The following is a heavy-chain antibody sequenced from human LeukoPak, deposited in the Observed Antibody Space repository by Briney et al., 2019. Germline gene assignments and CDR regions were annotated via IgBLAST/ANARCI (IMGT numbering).Heavy chain of an antibody. CDR3: ARERGKMGYYYGMDV. Sequence: GGSLRLSCAASKFTFSSYAMHWVRQAPGKGLEWVAVISYDGSNKYYADSVKGRFTISRDNSKNTLYLQMNSLRVEDTAVYYCARERGKMGYYYGMDVWAKGPRSPSP. CDR2: ISYDGSNK. CDR1: KFTFSSYA. J-gene: IGHJ6*02. D-gene: IGHD5-24*01. V-gene: IGHV3-30-3*01.